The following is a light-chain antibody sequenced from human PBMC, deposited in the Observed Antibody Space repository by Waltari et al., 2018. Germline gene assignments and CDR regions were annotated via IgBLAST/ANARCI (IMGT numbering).Light chain of an antibody. J-gene: IGKJ4*01. CDR2: LGS. CDR3: MQALQTPLT. CDR1: QSLLHSNGYNY. Sequence: DIVMTQSPLSLPVTPGEPASISCKSSQSLLHSNGYNYLDWYLQKSGQSPQLLIYLGSLRASGVPDRCSGSGSGTDFTLKISRVEAEDVEVYYCMQALQTPLTFGGGTKVEIK. V-gene: IGKV2-28*01.